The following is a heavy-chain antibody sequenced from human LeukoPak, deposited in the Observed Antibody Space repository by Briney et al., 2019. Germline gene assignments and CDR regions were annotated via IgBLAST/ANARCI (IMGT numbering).Heavy chain of an antibody. CDR3: ARGGSSGDGYEVDSFDY. Sequence: GGSLRLSCAASGFTFSSYAMHWVRQAPSKGLEWVAVISYDGSNKYYADSVKGRFTISRDNSKNTLYLQMNSLRAEDTAVYYCARGGSSGDGYEVDSFDYWGQGTLVTVSS. CDR1: GFTFSSYA. D-gene: IGHD5-12*01. CDR2: ISYDGSNK. J-gene: IGHJ4*02. V-gene: IGHV3-30-3*01.